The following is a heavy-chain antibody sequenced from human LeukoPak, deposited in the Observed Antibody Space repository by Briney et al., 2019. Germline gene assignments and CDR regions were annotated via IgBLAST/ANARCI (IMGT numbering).Heavy chain of an antibody. V-gene: IGHV3-33*01. J-gene: IGHJ2*01. CDR2: IWYDGSNK. CDR1: VFTFSSYG. D-gene: IGHD2-2*01. Sequence: QPGRSLRLSCAASVFTFSSYGMHWVRQAPGKGLEWVAVIWYDGSNKYYADSVKGRFTISRDNSKNTLYLQMNSLRAEDTAVYYCARAGDDIAVVPNDDYWYFDLWGRGTLVTVSS. CDR3: ARAGDDIAVVPNDDYWYFDL.